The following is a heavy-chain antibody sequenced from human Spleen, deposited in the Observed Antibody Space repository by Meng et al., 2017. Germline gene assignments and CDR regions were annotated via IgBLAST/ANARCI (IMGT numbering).Heavy chain of an antibody. V-gene: IGHV4-34*01. CDR1: GGSFSDYY. Sequence: QWQQQEWGARLSKASETLSLTCVGSGGSFSDYYWSWIRQPPGKGLEWIGEINHSGSTNYNPSLESRATISVDTSQNNLSLKLSSVTAADSAVYYCARGPTTMAHDFDYWGQGTLVTVSS. D-gene: IGHD4-11*01. CDR2: INHSGST. CDR3: ARGPTTMAHDFDY. J-gene: IGHJ4*02.